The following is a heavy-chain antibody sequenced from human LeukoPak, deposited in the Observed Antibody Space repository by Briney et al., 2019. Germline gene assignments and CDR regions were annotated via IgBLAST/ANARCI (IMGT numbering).Heavy chain of an antibody. J-gene: IGHJ4*01. CDR3: EGETINDDGDKIVRSFFDY. Sequence: GGSLRLSCAASGFTFSSYAMHWVRQAPGKGLEWVSVIYSGGSTYYTDSVKGRFIISRDNSKNTLYLQMNSLRADDTAVYYCEGETINDDGDKIVRSFFDYGGQGTLVTVS. V-gene: IGHV3-NL1*01. CDR2: IYSGGST. CDR1: GFTFSSYA. D-gene: IGHD4-23*01.